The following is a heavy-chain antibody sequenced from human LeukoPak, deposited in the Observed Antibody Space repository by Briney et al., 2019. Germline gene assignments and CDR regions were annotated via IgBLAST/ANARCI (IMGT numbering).Heavy chain of an antibody. CDR2: INHSGST. CDR3: ARVLSQVRQLWQLGRRRPSYYFDY. J-gene: IGHJ4*02. V-gene: IGHV4-34*01. D-gene: IGHD6-6*01. CDR1: GGSISSYY. Sequence: SPSETLSLTCTVSGGSISSYYWSWIRQPPGKGLEWIGEINHSGSTNYNPSLKSRVTTSVDTSKNQFSLKLSSVTAADTAVYYCARVLSQVRQLWQLGRRRPSYYFDYWGQGTLVTVSS.